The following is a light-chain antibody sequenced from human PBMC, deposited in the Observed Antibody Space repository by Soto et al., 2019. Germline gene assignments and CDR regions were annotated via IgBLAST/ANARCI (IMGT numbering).Light chain of an antibody. J-gene: IGKJ1*01. V-gene: IGKV3-20*01. CDR2: GAS. CDR1: QSFSSSY. Sequence: EIVFTQSPGTPSLSPGEKATLSCRARQSFSSSYLAWYQQKPGQAPRLLIYGASSRATGIPDRFSGSGSGTDFTLTISRLEPEDFAVYYCQQYGSSPLAWTFGQGTKVDIK. CDR3: QQYGSSPLAWT.